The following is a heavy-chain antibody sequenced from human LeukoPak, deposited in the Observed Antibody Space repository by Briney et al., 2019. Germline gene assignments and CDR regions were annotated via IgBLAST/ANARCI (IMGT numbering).Heavy chain of an antibody. Sequence: PGGSLRLSCAASGFTFSIYAMSWLRQAPGKGLEWVSTISGSSGRTYYADSVKGRFTISRDNSKNTLYLQMNNLRADYTAVYYCAKGDWGFPFDYWGQGTLVTASS. CDR2: ISGSSGRT. D-gene: IGHD7-27*01. CDR3: AKGDWGFPFDY. V-gene: IGHV3-23*01. J-gene: IGHJ4*02. CDR1: GFTFSIYA.